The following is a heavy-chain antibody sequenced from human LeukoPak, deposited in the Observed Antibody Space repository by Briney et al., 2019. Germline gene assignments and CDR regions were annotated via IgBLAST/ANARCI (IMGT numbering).Heavy chain of an antibody. CDR2: ISSSSSTI. D-gene: IGHD3-10*01. CDR3: AKEGDYYGSGSYRDGFDI. CDR1: GFTFRDYA. J-gene: IGHJ3*02. Sequence: GGSLRLSCTASGFTFRDYAINWVRQAPGKGLEWVSYISSSSSTIYYADSVKGRFTISRDNAKNSLYLQMNSLRAEDTAVYYCAKEGDYYGSGSYRDGFDIWGQGTRATVSS. V-gene: IGHV3-48*01.